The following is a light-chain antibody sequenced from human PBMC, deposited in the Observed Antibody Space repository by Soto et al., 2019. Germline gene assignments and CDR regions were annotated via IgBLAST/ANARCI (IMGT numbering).Light chain of an antibody. CDR2: DDS. CDR3: QVWDNDSYQFV. Sequence: SYELAQPPSVSVAPGQTASITCEENNIGSKGVHWYQQKPGQAPVLVVYDDSDRPSGIPERFSGSNSGNTATLTINRVEAGDEADYYCQVWDNDSYQFVFGSGTKV. V-gene: IGLV3-21*02. CDR1: NIGSKG. J-gene: IGLJ1*01.